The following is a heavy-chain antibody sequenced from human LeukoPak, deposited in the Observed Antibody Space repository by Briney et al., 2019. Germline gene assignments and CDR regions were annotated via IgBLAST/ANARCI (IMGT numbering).Heavy chain of an antibody. CDR1: GGSISSGDYY. Sequence: PSETLSLTCTVSGGSISSGDYYWSWIRQPPGKGLEWIGYIYYSGSTYYNPSLKSRVTISVDTSKNQSSLKLSSVTAADTAVYYCARGIAAAGTTSSYYFDYWGRGTLVTVSS. J-gene: IGHJ4*02. D-gene: IGHD6-13*01. CDR2: IYYSGST. V-gene: IGHV4-30-4*01. CDR3: ARGIAAAGTTSSYYFDY.